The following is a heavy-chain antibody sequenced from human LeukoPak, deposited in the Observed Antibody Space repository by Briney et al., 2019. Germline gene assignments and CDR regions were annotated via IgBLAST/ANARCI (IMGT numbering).Heavy chain of an antibody. D-gene: IGHD3-3*01. CDR1: GNFLSTHD. J-gene: IGHJ4*02. CDR2: MNFNGGYT. Sequence: ASVKVSCKASGNFLSTHDINWVRQAPGQGLEWMGWMNFNGGYTGYAQKFRDRVIMTRDASITTAYMELSSLRSEDTAVYYCATLPYYDFWSGGDIDYWGQGTLVTVSS. V-gene: IGHV1-8*01. CDR3: ATLPYYDFWSGGDIDY.